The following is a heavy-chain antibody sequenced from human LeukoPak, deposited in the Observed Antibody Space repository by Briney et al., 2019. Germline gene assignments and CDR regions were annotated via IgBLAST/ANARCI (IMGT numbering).Heavy chain of an antibody. CDR2: IYYSGST. CDR1: GGSISSGGYY. Sequence: SQTLSLTCTVSGGSISSGGYYWSWIRQHPGKGLEWIGYIYYSGSTYNNPSLKSRVTISVDTSKNQFSLKLSSVTAADTAVYYCARSAMGGYSKLDAFDIWGQGTMVTVSS. D-gene: IGHD5-12*01. CDR3: ARSAMGGYSKLDAFDI. J-gene: IGHJ3*02. V-gene: IGHV4-31*03.